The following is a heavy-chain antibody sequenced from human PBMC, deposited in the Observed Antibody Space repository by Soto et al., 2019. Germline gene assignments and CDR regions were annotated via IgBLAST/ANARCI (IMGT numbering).Heavy chain of an antibody. Sequence: CGPTLVNPTHTLTLTFTFSGFSLSTTGVGVSWIRQPPGKALEWLELIYWHDDKRYSPSLKSRLTITKDTSKNQVVLTMTNMDPVDTDTYYCAHRGGATVGLYYFDYWGQGALVTVSS. CDR2: IYWHDDK. J-gene: IGHJ4*02. D-gene: IGHD3-16*01. V-gene: IGHV2-5*01. CDR1: GFSLSTTGVG. CDR3: AHRGGATVGLYYFDY.